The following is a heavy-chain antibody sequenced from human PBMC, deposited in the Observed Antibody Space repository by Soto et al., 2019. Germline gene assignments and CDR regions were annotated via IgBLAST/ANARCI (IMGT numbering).Heavy chain of an antibody. J-gene: IGHJ4*02. D-gene: IGHD1-7*01. CDR2: MSGSSSTT. CDR3: AKNQERELPRVIDF. Sequence: GGSLRLSCATSGLTFSNYAMSWVRQAPGGRLEWVSSMSGSSSTTYFADSVKGRFTISRDRSKNALYLQMSSLRAEDTALYYCAKNQERELPRVIDFWGQGTLVTVSS. CDR1: GLTFSNYA. V-gene: IGHV3-23*01.